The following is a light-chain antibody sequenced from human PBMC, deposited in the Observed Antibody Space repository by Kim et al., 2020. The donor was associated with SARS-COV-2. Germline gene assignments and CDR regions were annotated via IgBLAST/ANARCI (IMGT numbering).Light chain of an antibody. CDR1: QSVSSS. J-gene: IGKJ2*01. Sequence: DIQMTQSPSTLSASVGDRVTITCRASQSVSSSLGWYQQKPGKAPKLLIYGASRLESGVPSRFSGSGSGTEFTLTISNLQPDHFATYYCQQYINYYTFGQGTKLEIK. CDR2: GAS. V-gene: IGKV1-5*01. CDR3: QQYINYYT.